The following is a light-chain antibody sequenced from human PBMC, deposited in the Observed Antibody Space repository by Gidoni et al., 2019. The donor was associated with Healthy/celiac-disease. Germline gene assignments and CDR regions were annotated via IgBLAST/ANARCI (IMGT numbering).Light chain of an antibody. CDR2: GAT. CDR1: QSVSSH. CDR3: QQYNNWGT. V-gene: IGKV3-15*01. J-gene: IGKJ1*01. Sequence: EIVMTQSPATLSVSPGERATLSCRARQSVSSHLAWYQQTPGQAPRLLICGATTRATGIPAWFSGSGSGTEFTLTISSLQSEEFAVYYCQQYNNWGTFGQGTKVEIK.